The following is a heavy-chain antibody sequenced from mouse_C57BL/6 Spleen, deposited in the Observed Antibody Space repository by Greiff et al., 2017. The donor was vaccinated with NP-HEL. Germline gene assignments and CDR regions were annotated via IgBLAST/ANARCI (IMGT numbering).Heavy chain of an antibody. CDR1: GYTFTSYW. CDR3: ARAGRTGDFDV. D-gene: IGHD4-1*01. Sequence: QVQLQQPGAELVKPGASVKLSCKASGYTFTSYWMQWVKQRPGQGLEWIGEIDPSDRYTNYNQKFKGKATLTVDTSSSTAYMQLSSLTSEDSAVYYCARAGRTGDFDVWGTGTTVTVSS. CDR2: IDPSDRYT. J-gene: IGHJ1*03. V-gene: IGHV1-50*01.